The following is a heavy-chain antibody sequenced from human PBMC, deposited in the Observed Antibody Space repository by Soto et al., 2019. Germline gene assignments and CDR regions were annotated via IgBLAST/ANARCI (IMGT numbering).Heavy chain of an antibody. CDR3: ARSVDLDY. D-gene: IGHD2-15*01. J-gene: IGHJ4*02. CDR1: GFTFSDFY. CDR2: ISLSRGYT. Sequence: GGSLRLSCVASGFTFSDFYMSWIRQAPGKGLEWVSYISLSRGYTKYADSVKGRFTISRDNAKNSLYLQMSSLRAEDTAVYYCARSVDLDYWGQGTLVTVSS. V-gene: IGHV3-11*06.